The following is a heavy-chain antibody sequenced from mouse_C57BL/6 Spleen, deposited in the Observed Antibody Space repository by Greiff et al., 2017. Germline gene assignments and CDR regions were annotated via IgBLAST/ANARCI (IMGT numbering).Heavy chain of an antibody. Sequence: QVQLQQSGAELVKPGASVKLSCKASGYTFTEYTIHWVKQRSGQGLEWIGWFYPGSGSIKYNEKFKDKATLTADKSSSTVYLELSSLTSEDSAVYFCARHEDSLTGMGYYFGDWGKGATLTVSS. CDR3: ARHEDSLTGMGYYFGD. D-gene: IGHD4-1*01. V-gene: IGHV1-62-2*01. CDR2: FYPGSGSI. J-gene: IGHJ2*01. CDR1: GYTFTEYT.